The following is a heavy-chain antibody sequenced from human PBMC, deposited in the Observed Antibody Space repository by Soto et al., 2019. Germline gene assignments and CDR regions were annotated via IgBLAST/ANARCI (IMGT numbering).Heavy chain of an antibody. CDR1: GGTITSGRSS. D-gene: IGHD6-6*01. V-gene: IGHV4-30-2*06. CDR2: IYHSGST. CDR3: VRESVASGPNYFDT. Sequence: LSLTCSVSGGTITSGRSSWNWIRQSPGKGLEWIAYIYHSGSTYYNPSLKSRVTISVDRSENQFSLKLTSVTAADTAVYYCVRESVASGPNYFDTWGPGTLVTVSS. J-gene: IGHJ5*02.